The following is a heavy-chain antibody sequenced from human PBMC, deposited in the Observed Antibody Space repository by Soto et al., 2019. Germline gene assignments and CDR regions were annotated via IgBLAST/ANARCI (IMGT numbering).Heavy chain of an antibody. CDR3: ARDHSIYGDYAVKGLRD. J-gene: IGHJ4*02. CDR1: EGTFSNYA. D-gene: IGHD4-17*01. V-gene: IGHV1-69*01. CDR2: IIPLFGTT. Sequence: QVQLVQSGAEVKKPGSSVKVSCKASEGTFSNYAISWVRQAPGQGLEWMGGIIPLFGTTNYAQKFQGRVTITADESTTTAYMELISLTSEDTAVYFCARDHSIYGDYAVKGLRDWGQGVLVTVSS.